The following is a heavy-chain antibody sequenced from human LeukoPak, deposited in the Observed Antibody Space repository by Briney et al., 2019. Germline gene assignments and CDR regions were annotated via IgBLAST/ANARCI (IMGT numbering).Heavy chain of an antibody. CDR2: IYYYGST. CDR3: AREYSGFDY. J-gene: IGHJ4*02. Sequence: PSETLSLTCTVSGDPISGYSNYKWSWIRQPPGKGLEWIGYIYYYGSTTYNPSLKSRVTISVDTSKNQFSLKLSSVTAADTAVYYCAREYSGFDYWGQGTLVTVSS. CDR1: GDPISGYSNYK. V-gene: IGHV4-61*01. D-gene: IGHD6-13*01.